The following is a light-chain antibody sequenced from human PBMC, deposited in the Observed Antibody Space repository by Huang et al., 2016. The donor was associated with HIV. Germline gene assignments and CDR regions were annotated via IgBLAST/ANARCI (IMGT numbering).Light chain of an antibody. CDR1: QTIKYY. CDR2: AAS. Sequence: IQMTQSPSSLSASVGDRVTITCRASQTIKYYLNWYQQKPGKAPDLLIYAASSLHSGVPSRCSGSGSGTDFTLTISSLQPEDFATYYCQQSYTTPVTFGGGTKVEI. V-gene: IGKV1-39*01. J-gene: IGKJ4*01. CDR3: QQSYTTPVT.